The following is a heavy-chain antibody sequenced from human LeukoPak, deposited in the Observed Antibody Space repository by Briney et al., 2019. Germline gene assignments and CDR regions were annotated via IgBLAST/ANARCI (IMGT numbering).Heavy chain of an antibody. CDR1: GGSISSGDYY. CDR3: AKNAYDFWSGYPYYYYYYMDV. CDR2: IYYSGST. D-gene: IGHD3-3*01. J-gene: IGHJ6*03. Sequence: SQTLSLTCTVSGGSISSGDYYWSWIRQPPGKGLEWIGYIYYSGSTNYNPSLKSRVTISVDTSKNQFSLKLSSVTAADTAVYYCAKNAYDFWSGYPYYYYYYMDVWGKGTTVTVSS. V-gene: IGHV4-61*08.